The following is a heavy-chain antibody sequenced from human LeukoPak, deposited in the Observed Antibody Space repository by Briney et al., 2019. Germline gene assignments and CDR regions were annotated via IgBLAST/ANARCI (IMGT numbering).Heavy chain of an antibody. J-gene: IGHJ6*02. Sequence: GGSLRLPCAASGFTFSSYGMHWVRQAPGKGLEWVAVISYDGSNKYYADSVKGRFTISRDNSKNTLYLQMNSLRAEDTAVYYCAKDPEGGLRPGDRVPFAPYYYYGMDVWGQGTTVTVSS. CDR3: AKDPEGGLRPGDRVPFAPYYYYGMDV. V-gene: IGHV3-30*18. D-gene: IGHD3-16*01. CDR2: ISYDGSNK. CDR1: GFTFSSYG.